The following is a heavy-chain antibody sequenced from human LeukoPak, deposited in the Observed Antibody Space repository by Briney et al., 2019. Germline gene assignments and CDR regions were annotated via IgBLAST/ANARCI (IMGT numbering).Heavy chain of an antibody. CDR3: ANCSDSSGFFAY. CDR1: GYTFTKYA. D-gene: IGHD3-22*01. CDR2: IDTNTGNP. V-gene: IGHV7-4-1*02. Sequence: ASVKVSCKGSGYTFTKYAISWVRQAPGQGLEYMGWIDTNTGNPTYAQGFTGRFVFSLDTSVSTAYLQISSLTAEDSAIYFCANCSDSSGFFAYWGQGALVTVSS. J-gene: IGHJ4*02.